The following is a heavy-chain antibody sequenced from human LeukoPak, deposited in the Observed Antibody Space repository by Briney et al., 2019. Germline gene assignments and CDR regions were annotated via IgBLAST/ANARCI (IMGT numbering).Heavy chain of an antibody. Sequence: SETLSLTCTVSGGSISSYYWSWIRQPPGKGLEWIGYIYYSGSTNYNPSLKSRITISVDTSKDQFSLKLSSVTAADTAVYYCARGRFPGIGVFDYWGQGTLVTVSS. CDR2: IYYSGST. J-gene: IGHJ4*02. V-gene: IGHV4-59*01. CDR3: ARGRFPGIGVFDY. D-gene: IGHD1-14*01. CDR1: GGSISSYY.